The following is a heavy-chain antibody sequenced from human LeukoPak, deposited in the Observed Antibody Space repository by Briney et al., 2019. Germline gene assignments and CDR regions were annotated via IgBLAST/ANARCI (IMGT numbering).Heavy chain of an antibody. CDR2: ISWNSGSI. Sequence: PGRSLRLSCAASGFTFDDYAMHWVRQAPGKGLEWVSGISWNSGSIGYADSVKGRFTISRDNAKNSLYLQMNSLRAEDTAVYYCARAAIAVAGTLGTEYFQHWGQGTLVTVSS. CDR3: ARAAIAVAGTLGTEYFQH. CDR1: GFTFDDYA. D-gene: IGHD6-19*01. V-gene: IGHV3-9*01. J-gene: IGHJ1*01.